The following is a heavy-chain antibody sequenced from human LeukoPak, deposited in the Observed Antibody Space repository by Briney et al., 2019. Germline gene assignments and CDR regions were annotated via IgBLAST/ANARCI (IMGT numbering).Heavy chain of an antibody. V-gene: IGHV4-59*08. CDR3: ARAIAPHIYFDY. J-gene: IGHJ4*02. CDR1: GGSISSYY. D-gene: IGHD2-21*01. CDR2: IYYSGST. Sequence: KPSETLSLTCTVSGGSISSYYWSWIRQPPGKGLEWIGYIYYSGSTNYNPSLKSRVTISVDTSKNQFSLKLSSVTAADTAVYYCARAIAPHIYFDYWGQGTLVTVSS.